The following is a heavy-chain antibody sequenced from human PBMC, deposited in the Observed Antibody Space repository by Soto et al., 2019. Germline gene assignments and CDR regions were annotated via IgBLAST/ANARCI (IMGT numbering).Heavy chain of an antibody. CDR3: ARSYGSGSYYDYYYVTDV. Sequence: PSETLSLTCSVSGGAISTYYWGWIRQFPGQGLEWIGYIYHSVSSQYNPSLTSRVTISVDTSKNQLSLRLSSVTAADTAVYYCARSYGSGSYYDYYYVTDVWGKGTTVTVSS. J-gene: IGHJ6*04. V-gene: IGHV4-59*01. CDR1: GGAISTYY. CDR2: IYHSVSS. D-gene: IGHD3-10*01.